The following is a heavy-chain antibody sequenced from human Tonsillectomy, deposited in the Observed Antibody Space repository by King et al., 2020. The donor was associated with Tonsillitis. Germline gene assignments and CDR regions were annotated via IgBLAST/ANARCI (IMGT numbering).Heavy chain of an antibody. CDR1: GLALNNAW. J-gene: IGHJ4*02. CDR2: IRSKIDGGTT. Sequence: VQLVESGGGLVKPGGSLRISCAASGLALNNAWLNWVRQAPGKGLELVGRIRSKIDGGTTDFAAPVKGRFTMSRDDSKNTVTLQMDSLKTEDTAVYFCATGDDIRYFAYWGQGTLVTVSS. CDR3: ATGDDIRYFAY. V-gene: IGHV3-15*07. D-gene: IGHD7-27*01.